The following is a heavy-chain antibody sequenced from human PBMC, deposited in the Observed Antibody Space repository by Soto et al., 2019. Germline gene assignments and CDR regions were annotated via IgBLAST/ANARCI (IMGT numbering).Heavy chain of an antibody. D-gene: IGHD2-15*01. CDR1: GFTFSSYG. CDR3: ARAGRYCSGGSCYSAAFDI. V-gene: IGHV3-33*01. J-gene: IGHJ3*02. CDR2: IWYDGSNK. Sequence: AGGSLRLSCAASGFTFSSYGMHWVRQAPGKGLEWVAVIWYDGSNKYYADSVKGRFTISRDNSKNTLYLQMNSLRAEDTAVYYCARAGRYCSGGSCYSAAFDIWGQGTMVTVSS.